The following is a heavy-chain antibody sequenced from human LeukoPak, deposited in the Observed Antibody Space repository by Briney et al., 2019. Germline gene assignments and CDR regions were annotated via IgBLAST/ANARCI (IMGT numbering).Heavy chain of an antibody. CDR3: ARAVLYSSGWSFDH. J-gene: IGHJ4*02. V-gene: IGHV4-59*01. D-gene: IGHD6-19*01. CDR1: GGSISSYY. CDR2: IYYCRRT. Sequence: SETLSLTCTVSGGSISSYYWSWIRQPPGKGLEWIGYIYYCRRTNYNPSLKSRVTISVDTSKNQFSLKLSSVIAADAAVYYCARAVLYSSGWSFDHWGQGTLVTVSS.